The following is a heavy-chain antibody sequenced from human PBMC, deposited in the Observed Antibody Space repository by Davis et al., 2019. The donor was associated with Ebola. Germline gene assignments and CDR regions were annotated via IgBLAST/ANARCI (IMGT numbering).Heavy chain of an antibody. V-gene: IGHV4-39*07. Sequence: PSETLSLTCTVSGGSISSSSYYWGWIRQPPGKGLEWIGSIYYSGSTYYNPSLKSRVTISVDTSKNQFSLKLSSVTAADTAVYYCARDRRAYCSSTSCHHVHAFDIWGQGTMVTVSS. D-gene: IGHD2-2*01. CDR1: GGSISSSSYY. CDR3: ARDRRAYCSSTSCHHVHAFDI. J-gene: IGHJ3*02. CDR2: IYYSGST.